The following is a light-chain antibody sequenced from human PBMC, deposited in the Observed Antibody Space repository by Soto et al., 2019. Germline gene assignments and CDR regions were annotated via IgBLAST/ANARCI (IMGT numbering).Light chain of an antibody. CDR1: QSLLHSDGNTY. V-gene: IGKV2-24*01. CDR3: MQATQSRWT. Sequence: EIVMTQTPLSSPVTLGQPASISCRSSQSLLHSDGNTYLSWLQQRPGQPPRLLIYKTSERFSGVPDRFSGSGAGTEFTLTISRVEAEDVGVYYCMQATQSRWTVGQGTKVEIK. CDR2: KTS. J-gene: IGKJ1*01.